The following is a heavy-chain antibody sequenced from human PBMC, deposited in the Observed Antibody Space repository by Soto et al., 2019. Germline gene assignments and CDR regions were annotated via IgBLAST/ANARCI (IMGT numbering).Heavy chain of an antibody. CDR2: IYPGDSDT. CDR3: ARTITIFGVVTQRPHGGYYYMDV. D-gene: IGHD3-3*01. CDR1: GYSFTSYW. V-gene: IGHV5-51*01. J-gene: IGHJ6*03. Sequence: GESLKISCKGSGYSFTSYWIGWVRQMPGKGLEWMGIIYPGDSDTRYSPSFQGQVTISADKSISTAYLQWSSLKASDTAMYYCARTITIFGVVTQRPHGGYYYMDVWGKGTTVTVSS.